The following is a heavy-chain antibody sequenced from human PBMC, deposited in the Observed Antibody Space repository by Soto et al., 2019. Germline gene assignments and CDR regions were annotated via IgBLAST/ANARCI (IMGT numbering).Heavy chain of an antibody. CDR1: GFTFTSSA. V-gene: IGHV1-58*01. CDR3: ATQPLVGATDAVDY. D-gene: IGHD1-26*01. J-gene: IGHJ4*02. Sequence: QMQLVQSGLEVKKPGTSVKVSCKASGFTFTSSAVQWVRQARGQRLEWIGWIVVGSGNTNYAQKFQERVTITRDMSTSTAYMELSSLRSEDTAVYYCATQPLVGATDAVDYWGQGTLVTVSS. CDR2: IVVGSGNT.